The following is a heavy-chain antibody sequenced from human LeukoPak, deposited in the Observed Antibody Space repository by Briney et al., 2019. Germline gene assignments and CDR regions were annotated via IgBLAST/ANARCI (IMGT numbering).Heavy chain of an antibody. CDR2: IRTKGYGGTA. CDR1: GFTFGDYA. J-gene: IGHJ4*02. Sequence: GGSLRLSCTTSGFTFGDYAVNWVRQAPGKGLEWVGFIRTKGYGGTAEYAASVKGRFTISRDDSKSIAYLQMNSLKTEDTAVFYCVRGPASTLVNYLDYWGQGTLVTVSS. D-gene: IGHD4/OR15-4a*01. V-gene: IGHV3-49*04. CDR3: VRGPASTLVNYLDY.